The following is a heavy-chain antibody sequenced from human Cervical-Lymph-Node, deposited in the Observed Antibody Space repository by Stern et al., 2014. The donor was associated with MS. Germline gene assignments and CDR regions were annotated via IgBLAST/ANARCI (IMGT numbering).Heavy chain of an antibody. CDR3: ARADTPYYYYGMDV. D-gene: IGHD2-2*02. V-gene: IGHV1-69*17. CDR2: IIPIFGIA. J-gene: IGHJ6*02. Sequence: VQLVESGAEVKKPGSSVKVSCKASGGTFSSYAISWVRQAPGQGLEWMGGIIPIFGIANYAQKFQGRVTITADKSTRTAYMELSSLRSEDTAEYYCARADTPYYYYGMDVWGQGTTVTVFS. CDR1: GGTFSSYA.